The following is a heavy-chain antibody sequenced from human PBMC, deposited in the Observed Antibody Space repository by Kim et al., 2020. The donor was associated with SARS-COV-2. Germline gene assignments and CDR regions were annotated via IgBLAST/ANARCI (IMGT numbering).Heavy chain of an antibody. V-gene: IGHV3-30*04. Sequence: GGSLRLSCAASGFTFSSYAMHWVRQAPGKGLEWVAVISYDGSNKYYADSVKGRFTISRDNSKNTLYLQMNSLRAEDTAVYYCARGGGQTIVVVLWWDAFDIWGQGTMVTVSS. CDR3: ARGGGQTIVVVLWWDAFDI. CDR2: ISYDGSNK. J-gene: IGHJ3*02. CDR1: GFTFSSYA. D-gene: IGHD3-22*01.